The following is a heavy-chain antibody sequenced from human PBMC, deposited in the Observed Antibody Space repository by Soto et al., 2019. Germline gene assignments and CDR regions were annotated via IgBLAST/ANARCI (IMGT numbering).Heavy chain of an antibody. J-gene: IGHJ5*02. CDR1: GFTFSTYA. CDR3: AKGKNYDFWSGYLNCFDP. V-gene: IGHV3-23*01. CDR2: ISGSGGST. D-gene: IGHD3-3*01. Sequence: GGSLRLSCAASGFTFSTYAMSWVRQAPGKGLEWVSAISGSGGSTYYADSVKGRFTISRDNSKNTLYLQMNSLRAEDTAVYYCAKGKNYDFWSGYLNCFDPWGQGTLVTVSS.